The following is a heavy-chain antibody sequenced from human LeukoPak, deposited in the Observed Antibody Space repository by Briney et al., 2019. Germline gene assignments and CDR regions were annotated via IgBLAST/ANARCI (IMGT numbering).Heavy chain of an antibody. D-gene: IGHD2-21*02. Sequence: SQTLSLTCAVSGGSISSGGYSWSWIRQPPGKGLEWIGYIYHSGSTYYNPSFKSRVTISVDRSKNQFSLKLSSVTAADTAVYYCARGSYCGGDCYSGWFDPWGQGTLVTVSS. J-gene: IGHJ5*02. CDR1: GGSISSGGYS. CDR2: IYHSGST. V-gene: IGHV4-30-2*01. CDR3: ARGSYCGGDCYSGWFDP.